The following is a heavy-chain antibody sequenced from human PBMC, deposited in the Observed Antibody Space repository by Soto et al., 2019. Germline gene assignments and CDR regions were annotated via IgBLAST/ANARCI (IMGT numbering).Heavy chain of an antibody. CDR2: MNPNSGNT. D-gene: IGHD6-6*01. Sequence: ASVKVSSKASGYTFTSYDINWVRQATGQGLEWMGWMNPNSGNTGYAQKFQGRVTMTRNTSISTAYMELSSLRSEDTVVYYCARQLVSYYYYYMDVWGKGTTVTVSS. CDR1: GYTFTSYD. V-gene: IGHV1-8*01. J-gene: IGHJ6*03. CDR3: ARQLVSYYYYYMDV.